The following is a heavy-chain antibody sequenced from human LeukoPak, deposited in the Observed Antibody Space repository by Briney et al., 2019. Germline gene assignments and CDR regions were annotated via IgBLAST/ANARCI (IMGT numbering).Heavy chain of an antibody. D-gene: IGHD2-2*01. V-gene: IGHV1-58*02. CDR2: IVVGSGNT. CDR3: AAVSSISSPAAIPP. Sequence: SVKVSCKASGFTFTSSAMQWVRQARGQRLEWIGWIVVGSGNTNYAQKFQERVTITRDMSTSTAYMELSSLRSEDTAVYYCAAVSSISSPAAIPPWGQGTLVTVSS. J-gene: IGHJ5*02. CDR1: GFTFTSSA.